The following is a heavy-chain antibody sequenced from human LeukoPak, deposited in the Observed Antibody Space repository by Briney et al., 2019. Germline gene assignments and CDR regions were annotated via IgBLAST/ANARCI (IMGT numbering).Heavy chain of an antibody. CDR1: GFTFSSYA. D-gene: IGHD5-18*01. CDR3: ASPMGLYSYGPGGDFDL. Sequence: GGSLRLSCAASGFTFSSYAMSWVRQAPGKGLEWVSAISGSGGSTYYADSVKGRFTISRDNSKNTLYLQVNSLRAEDTAVYYCASPMGLYSYGPGGDFDLWGRGTLVTVSS. CDR2: ISGSGGST. V-gene: IGHV3-23*01. J-gene: IGHJ2*01.